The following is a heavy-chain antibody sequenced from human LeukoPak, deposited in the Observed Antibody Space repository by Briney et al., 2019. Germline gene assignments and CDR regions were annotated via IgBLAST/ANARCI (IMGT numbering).Heavy chain of an antibody. Sequence: SETLSLTCAVYGGSFSGYYWSWIRQPPGKGLEWIGEINHSGSTNYNPSLKSRVTISVDTSKNQFSLKLSSVTAADTAEYYCARRILYGSGSYYRTYYYYMDVWGKGTTVTISS. CDR2: INHSGST. D-gene: IGHD3-10*01. J-gene: IGHJ6*03. CDR3: ARRILYGSGSYYRTYYYYMDV. V-gene: IGHV4-34*01. CDR1: GGSFSGYY.